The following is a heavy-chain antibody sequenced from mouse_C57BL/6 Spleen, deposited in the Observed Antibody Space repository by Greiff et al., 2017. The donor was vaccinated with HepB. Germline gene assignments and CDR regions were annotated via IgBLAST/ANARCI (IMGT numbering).Heavy chain of an antibody. D-gene: IGHD3-2*02. CDR1: GYSFSSYW. CDR3: ARGQLRLRDFDY. Sequence: VQLQQSGAELVKPGASVKISCKASGYSFSSYWMNWVKQRPGKGLEWIGQIYPGDGDTNYNGKFKGKATLTADKSSSTAYMQLSSLTSEDSAVYFCARGQLRLRDFDYWGQGTTLTVSS. V-gene: IGHV1-80*01. CDR2: IYPGDGDT. J-gene: IGHJ2*01.